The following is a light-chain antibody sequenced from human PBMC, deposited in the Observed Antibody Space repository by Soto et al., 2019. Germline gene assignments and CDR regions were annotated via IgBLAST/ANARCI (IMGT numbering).Light chain of an antibody. CDR3: QSYDRGLTAYV. Sequence: QPVLTQPLSVSGAPGQRVTISCTGTSSNIGAGYEVHWYHQLPGTAPKFLVSGNDNRPSEVPDRLSASKSGTSGSLAITGLQAEDEGHYYCQSYDRGLTAYVFGTGTKLTVL. V-gene: IGLV1-40*01. CDR1: SSNIGAGYE. J-gene: IGLJ1*01. CDR2: GND.